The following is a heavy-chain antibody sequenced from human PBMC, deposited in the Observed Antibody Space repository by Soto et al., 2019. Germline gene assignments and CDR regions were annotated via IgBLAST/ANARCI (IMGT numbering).Heavy chain of an antibody. D-gene: IGHD2-2*01. CDR3: ARGDSIIIPAVSDF. Sequence: GGSLRLSCAASGFTFSDYYMSWIRQAPGKGLEWVSYISSSGSTIYYADSVKGRFTISRDNAKNSVSLQMNTLRAEDTAAYYCARGDSIIIPAVSDFWGQGTLVTVSS. V-gene: IGHV3-11*04. CDR1: GFTFSDYY. CDR2: ISSSGSTI. J-gene: IGHJ4*02.